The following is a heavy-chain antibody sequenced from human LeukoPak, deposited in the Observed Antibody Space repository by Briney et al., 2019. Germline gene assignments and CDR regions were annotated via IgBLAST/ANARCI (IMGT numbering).Heavy chain of an antibody. Sequence: PGGSLRLSCAASGFTFSTYSMNWVRQAPGKGLEWVSSISSSSTYIYYADSVKGRFTISRDNAKNSLYLQMNSLRAEDTAVYYCASLAAAGGGLIDPWGQGAMVTVSS. V-gene: IGHV3-21*01. D-gene: IGHD6-13*01. CDR2: ISSSSTYI. J-gene: IGHJ5*02. CDR1: GFTFSTYS. CDR3: ASLAAAGGGLIDP.